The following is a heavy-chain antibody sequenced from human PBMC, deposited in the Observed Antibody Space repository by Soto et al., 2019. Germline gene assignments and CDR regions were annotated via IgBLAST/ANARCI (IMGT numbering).Heavy chain of an antibody. D-gene: IGHD2-15*01. CDR3: AKGAGLYDIVVVVAAPDAFDI. J-gene: IGHJ3*02. Sequence: EVQLLESGGGLVQPGGSLRLSCAASGFTFSSCAMSWVRQAPGKGLEWVSAISGSGGSTYYADSVKGRFTISRDNSKNTLYLQMNSLRAEDTAVYYCAKGAGLYDIVVVVAAPDAFDIWGQGTMVTVSS. V-gene: IGHV3-23*01. CDR2: ISGSGGST. CDR1: GFTFSSCA.